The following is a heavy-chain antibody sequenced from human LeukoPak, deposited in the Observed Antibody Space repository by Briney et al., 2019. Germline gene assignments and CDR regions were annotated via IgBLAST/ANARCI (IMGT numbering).Heavy chain of an antibody. J-gene: IGHJ4*02. CDR3: ARDGLYYGSGSYLFDY. V-gene: IGHV1-18*01. CDR2: ISAYNGNT. Sequence: ASVKVSCKASGYTFTSYGISWVRQAPGQGLEWRGWISAYNGNTNYAQKLQGRVTMTTDTSTSTAYMELRSLRSDDTAVYYCARDGLYYGSGSYLFDYWGQGTLVTVSS. D-gene: IGHD3-10*01. CDR1: GYTFTSYG.